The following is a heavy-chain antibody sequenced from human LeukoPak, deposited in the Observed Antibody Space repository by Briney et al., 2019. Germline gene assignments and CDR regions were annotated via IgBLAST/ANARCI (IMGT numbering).Heavy chain of an antibody. J-gene: IGHJ6*03. CDR3: ARDSGLGDGYKDYYYYMGV. D-gene: IGHD5-24*01. CDR2: ISYDGSNK. Sequence: ESGGSLRLSCAASGFTFSSYAMHWVRQAPGKGLEWVAVISYDGSNKYYADSVKGRFTISRDNSKNTLYLQMNSLRAEDAAVYYCARDSGLGDGYKDYYYYMGVWGKGTTVTVSS. CDR1: GFTFSSYA. V-gene: IGHV3-30*04.